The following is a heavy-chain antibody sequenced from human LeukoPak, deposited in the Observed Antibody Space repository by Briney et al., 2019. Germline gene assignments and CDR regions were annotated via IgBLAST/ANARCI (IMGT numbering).Heavy chain of an antibody. J-gene: IGHJ6*02. D-gene: IGHD1-7*01. V-gene: IGHV4-59*01. Sequence: PSETPSLPCRVCVDSLRLYYGRCTRQTPGKGLEWIGYFFHRGIANYKPSLKTRLTISGYTSKTQFSLQLSAVTAADTAVYYCERAGRRNWNYGGEGMDVWGQGTTVTASS. CDR3: ERAGRRNWNYGGEGMDV. CDR2: FFHRGIA. CDR1: VDSLRLYY.